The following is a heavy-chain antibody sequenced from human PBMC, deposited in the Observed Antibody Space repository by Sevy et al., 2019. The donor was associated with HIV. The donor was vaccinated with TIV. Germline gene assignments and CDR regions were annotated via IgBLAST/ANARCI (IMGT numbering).Heavy chain of an antibody. Sequence: SETLSLTCTVSGGSISSYYLSWIRQPPGKGLEWIGYIYYSGSTNYNPALKRRVTISVDTSKNQFSLKLRSVTAADTAVYYCARGVTYYYGSSGYYYDYWGQGTLVTVSS. V-gene: IGHV4-59*01. CDR2: IYYSGST. D-gene: IGHD3-22*01. CDR1: GGSISSYY. CDR3: ARGVTYYYGSSGYYYDY. J-gene: IGHJ4*02.